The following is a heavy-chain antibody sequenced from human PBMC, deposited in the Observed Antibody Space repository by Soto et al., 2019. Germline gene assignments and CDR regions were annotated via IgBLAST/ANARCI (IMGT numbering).Heavy chain of an antibody. CDR3: ASGGDCTNGVCYRPFDY. D-gene: IGHD2-8*01. V-gene: IGHV3-13*01. J-gene: IGHJ4*02. CDR2: IGTAGDT. CDR1: GFTFSSYD. Sequence: GGSLRLSCAASGFTFSSYDMHWVRQATGKGLEWVSAIGTAGDTYYPGSVKGRFTISRENAKNSLYLQMNSLRAEDTAVYYCASGGDCTNGVCYRPFDYWGQGTLVTVS.